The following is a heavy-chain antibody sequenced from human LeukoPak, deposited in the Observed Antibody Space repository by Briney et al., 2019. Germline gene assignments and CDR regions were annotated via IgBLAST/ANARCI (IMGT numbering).Heavy chain of an antibody. D-gene: IGHD6-13*01. CDR2: IYYSGST. Sequence: SETLSLTCTVSGDSISSYYWSWVRQPPGKGLEWIGYIYYSGSTNYNPSLKSRVTISVDTSKNQFSLKLSSVTAADTAVYYCARSPGIAAAGDAGDAFDIWGQGTMVTVSS. CDR1: GDSISSYY. J-gene: IGHJ3*02. CDR3: ARSPGIAAAGDAGDAFDI. V-gene: IGHV4-59*01.